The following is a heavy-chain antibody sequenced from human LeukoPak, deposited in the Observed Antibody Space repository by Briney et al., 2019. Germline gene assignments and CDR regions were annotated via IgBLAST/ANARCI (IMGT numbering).Heavy chain of an antibody. V-gene: IGHV3-74*01. CDR1: GFTFSSYW. Sequence: GGSPRLSCAASGFTFSSYWMHWVRQAPGKGLVWVSRINSDGSSTSYADSVKGRFTISRDNAKNTLYLQMNSLRAEDTAVYYCARSSFPYYFDYWGQGTLVTVSS. CDR2: INSDGSST. D-gene: IGHD3-16*01. J-gene: IGHJ4*02. CDR3: ARSSFPYYFDY.